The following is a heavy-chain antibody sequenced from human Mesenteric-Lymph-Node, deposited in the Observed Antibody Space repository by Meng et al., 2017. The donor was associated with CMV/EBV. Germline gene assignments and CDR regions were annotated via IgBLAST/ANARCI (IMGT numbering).Heavy chain of an antibody. CDR2: ISSSGTAI. J-gene: IGHJ4*02. V-gene: IGHV3-48*03. CDR1: GFTFSSYE. CDR3: AKAFNPVAALFDY. D-gene: IGHD2-15*01. Sequence: GESLKISCAASGFTFSSYEMNWVRQAPGKGLQWVSYISSSGTAIYYADSVKGRFTISRDNAKNSLYLQMNSLRAEDTAVYHCAKAFNPVAALFDYWGQGTLVTVSS.